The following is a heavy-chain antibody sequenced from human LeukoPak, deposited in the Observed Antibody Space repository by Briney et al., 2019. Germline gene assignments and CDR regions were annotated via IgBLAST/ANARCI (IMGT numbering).Heavy chain of an antibody. CDR2: IYYSGST. J-gene: IGHJ4*02. CDR3: ASLKIPGLFDY. V-gene: IGHV4-39*01. CDR1: GASISSSSYY. Sequence: PSETLSLTCTVSGASISSSSYYWGWIRQPPGKGLEWFGSIYYSGSTYYNPSLKSRVTISVDTSKNQFSLKLSSVTAADTAVYYCASLKIPGLFDYWGQGTLVPVSS. D-gene: IGHD1-14*01.